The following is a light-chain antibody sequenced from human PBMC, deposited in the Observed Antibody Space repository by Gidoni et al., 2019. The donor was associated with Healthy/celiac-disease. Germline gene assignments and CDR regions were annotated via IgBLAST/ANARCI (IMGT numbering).Light chain of an antibody. V-gene: IGKV3-11*01. CDR3: QQRSNWLYT. CDR2: DAS. CDR1: QLVSSY. Sequence: DIVLTQSPATLSLPPGERATLSCRARQLVSSYLAWYQQKPGQAPRLLIYDASNRATGIPARFSGSGSGTDFTLTISSLEPEDFAVYYCQQRSNWLYTFGQGTKLEIK. J-gene: IGKJ2*01.